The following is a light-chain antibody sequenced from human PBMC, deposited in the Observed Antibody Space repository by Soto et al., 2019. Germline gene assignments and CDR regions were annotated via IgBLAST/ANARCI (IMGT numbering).Light chain of an antibody. Sequence: QSVLTQPPSVSAAPGQTVTISCSGSTSNIGNNYVSWFQQLPGTAPKLLIYENDKRPSGIPDRFSGSTSGTSATLGITGLQTGDEADYYCETWDSSLSGYVFATGTKLTVL. CDR3: ETWDSSLSGYV. CDR1: TSNIGNNY. J-gene: IGLJ1*01. CDR2: END. V-gene: IGLV1-51*02.